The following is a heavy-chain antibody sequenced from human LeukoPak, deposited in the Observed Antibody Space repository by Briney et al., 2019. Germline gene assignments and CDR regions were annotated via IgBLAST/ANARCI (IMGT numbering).Heavy chain of an antibody. J-gene: IGHJ6*02. CDR3: ARGGYYGSGSHRYYYYYYGMDV. V-gene: IGHV4-34*01. Sequence: SETLSLTCAVYGGSFSGYYWSWIRQPPGKGLEWIGEINHSGSTNYNPSLKSRVTISVGTSKNQFSLKLSPVTAADTAVYYCARGGYYGSGSHRYYYYYYGMDVWGQGTTVTVSS. CDR2: INHSGST. CDR1: GGSFSGYY. D-gene: IGHD3-10*01.